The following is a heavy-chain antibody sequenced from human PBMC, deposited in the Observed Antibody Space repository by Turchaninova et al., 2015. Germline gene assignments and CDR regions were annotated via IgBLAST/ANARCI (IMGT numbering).Heavy chain of an antibody. CDR1: GFTFDAYA. CDR3: AKDYCTGGICYKGGFDY. V-gene: IGHV3-9*01. D-gene: IGHD2-8*02. CDR2: IIWNSGLI. J-gene: IGHJ4*02. Sequence: EVQLVESGGGLVQPGRSLRLSCVASGFTFDAYAMHWVRLAPGKGLEWVSGIIWNSGLIVSADSLKGRFTISRNKAKNFLYLHMNSLKPEDTALYYCAKDYCTGGICYKGGFDYWGQGTLVTVSA.